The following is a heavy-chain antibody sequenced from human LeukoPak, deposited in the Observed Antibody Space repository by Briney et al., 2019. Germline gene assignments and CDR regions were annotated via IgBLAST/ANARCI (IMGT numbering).Heavy chain of an antibody. Sequence: GGSLRLSCAASGFTFSSYSMNWVRQAPGKGLEWVSSISSSSSYIYYADSVKGRFAISRDNAKNSPYLQMNSLRAEDTAVYYCARDQEDGYNFFDYWGQGTLVTVSS. J-gene: IGHJ4*02. CDR2: ISSSSSYI. CDR3: ARDQEDGYNFFDY. CDR1: GFTFSSYS. V-gene: IGHV3-21*01. D-gene: IGHD5-24*01.